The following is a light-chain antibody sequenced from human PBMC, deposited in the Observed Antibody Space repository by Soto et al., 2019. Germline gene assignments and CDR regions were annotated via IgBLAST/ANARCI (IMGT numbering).Light chain of an antibody. CDR2: ATH. CDR3: QQANTFPIT. Sequence: IQLTQSPSSVSASVGDRVSRTCGASQGIASGLVWYQQKPGKAPKVLIFATHILQRGVPSRFSGSGSGTDFTLTISSLQPEDFATYFCQQANTFPITCGKGKRRAIK. J-gene: IGKJ5*01. CDR1: QGIASG. V-gene: IGKV1-12*01.